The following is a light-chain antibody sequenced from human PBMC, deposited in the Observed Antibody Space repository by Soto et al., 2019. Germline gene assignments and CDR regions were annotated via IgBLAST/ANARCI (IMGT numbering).Light chain of an antibody. CDR1: QGISKS. V-gene: IGKV1-33*01. CDR3: QQYDDLPFT. J-gene: IGKJ4*01. Sequence: DIQMTQSPSSLSASVGDRVTITCQADQGISKSLSWYQQKPGMAPKLLIYDASNLETGVPSRFSGSGSGIDFTLTISSLQPEDFGRYHCQQYDDLPFTFGGGTKVEIK. CDR2: DAS.